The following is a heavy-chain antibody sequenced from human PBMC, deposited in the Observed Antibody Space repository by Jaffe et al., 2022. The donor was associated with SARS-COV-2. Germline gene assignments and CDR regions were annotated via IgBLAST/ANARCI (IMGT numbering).Heavy chain of an antibody. CDR3: ARERVGASGAYFDY. J-gene: IGHJ4*02. Sequence: QVRLVESGGGVVQPGTSLGLACGTSGFSFSAFSMHWVRQAPVKGLEWVAAISYDGVNRFYAESVKGRFTISRDNSKNTLSLQVNSLRVEDTAVYYCARERVGASGAYFDYWGQGALVTVSS. D-gene: IGHD1-26*01. CDR2: ISYDGVNR. V-gene: IGHV3-30-3*01. CDR1: GFSFSAFS.